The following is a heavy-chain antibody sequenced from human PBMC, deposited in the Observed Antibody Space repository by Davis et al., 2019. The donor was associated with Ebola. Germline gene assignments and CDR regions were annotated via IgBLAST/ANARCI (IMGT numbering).Heavy chain of an antibody. Sequence: GESLKISCAASGFSFSSYWMHWVRQAPGKGLVWVSRINSDGSSTSYADSVKGRFTISRDNAKNTLYLQMNSLRDEDTAVYYCARGQWWYPDWGQGTLVTVSS. CDR1: GFSFSSYW. CDR3: ARGQWWYPD. J-gene: IGHJ4*02. V-gene: IGHV3-74*01. D-gene: IGHD2-15*01. CDR2: INSDGSST.